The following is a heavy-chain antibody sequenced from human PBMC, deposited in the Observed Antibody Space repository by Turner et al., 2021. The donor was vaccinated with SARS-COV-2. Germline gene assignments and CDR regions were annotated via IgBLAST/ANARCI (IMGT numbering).Heavy chain of an antibody. J-gene: IGHJ6*02. CDR2: IIPILGIT. Sequence: VQLVQSGAEMKKPGSSVKVSGKPAGGTFSTYTISWVRQAPGQGLEWIGRIIPILGITTYAQKFQGRVTITADKSTSTAYMELSSLRSEDTAVYYCARDEEGIAAAYYYAMDVWGQGTTVTVSS. D-gene: IGHD6-13*01. CDR3: ARDEEGIAAAYYYAMDV. V-gene: IGHV1-69*08. CDR1: GGTFSTYT.